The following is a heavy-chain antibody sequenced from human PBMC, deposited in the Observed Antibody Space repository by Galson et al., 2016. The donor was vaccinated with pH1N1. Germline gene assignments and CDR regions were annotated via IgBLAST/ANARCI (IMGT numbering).Heavy chain of an antibody. CDR2: IKQDGSDK. D-gene: IGHD2-2*01. CDR1: GFTFSNYW. Sequence: SLRLSCAASGFTFSNYWMSWVRQAPGKGLEWVANIKQDGSDKYYVDSVNGRFTISRDNSKNTLFLQMNSLRAEDTAVYYCSGTSSKDYWGQGTRVTVSS. J-gene: IGHJ4*02. CDR3: SGTSSKDY. V-gene: IGHV3-7*03.